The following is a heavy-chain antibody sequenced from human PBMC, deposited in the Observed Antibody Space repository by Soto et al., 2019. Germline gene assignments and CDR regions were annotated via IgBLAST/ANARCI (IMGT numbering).Heavy chain of an antibody. V-gene: IGHV1-18*01. CDR3: ARRDCSSTSCYTYYYYGMDV. CDR1: GYTFTSYG. D-gene: IGHD2-2*01. Sequence: WASVKVSCKASGYTFTSYGISWVRQAPGQGLEWMGWISAYNGNTNYAQKLQGRVTMTTDTSTSTAYMELRSLRSDDTAVYYCARRDCSSTSCYTYYYYGMDVWGQGTTVTVSS. J-gene: IGHJ6*02. CDR2: ISAYNGNT.